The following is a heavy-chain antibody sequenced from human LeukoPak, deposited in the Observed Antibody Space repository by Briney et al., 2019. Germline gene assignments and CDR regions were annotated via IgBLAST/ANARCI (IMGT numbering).Heavy chain of an antibody. V-gene: IGHV3-64*04. CDR2: ISSNGGST. J-gene: IGHJ4*02. CDR1: GFTFSSYA. D-gene: IGHD6-13*01. Sequence: PGGSPRLSCSASGFTFSSYAMHWVRQAPGKGLEYVSAISSNGGSTYYADSVKGRFTISRDNSKNTLYLQMNSLRAEDTAVYYCASASSWAAYFDCWGQGTLVTVSS. CDR3: ASASSWAAYFDC.